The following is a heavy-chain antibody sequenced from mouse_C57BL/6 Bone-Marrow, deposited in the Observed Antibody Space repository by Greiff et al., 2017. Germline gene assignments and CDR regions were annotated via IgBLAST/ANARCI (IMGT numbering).Heavy chain of an antibody. CDR3: TVYYPFAY. CDR1: GFNIKDYY. D-gene: IGHD1-1*01. Sequence: VQLQQSGAEFVRPGASVKLSCTASGFNIKDYYMHWVKQRPEQGLEWIGRIDPEDGDTEYAPQFQGKATMTADTSSNTAYLQLSSLTSADTAVYYCTVYYPFAYWGQGTLVTVSA. CDR2: IDPEDGDT. V-gene: IGHV14-1*01. J-gene: IGHJ3*01.